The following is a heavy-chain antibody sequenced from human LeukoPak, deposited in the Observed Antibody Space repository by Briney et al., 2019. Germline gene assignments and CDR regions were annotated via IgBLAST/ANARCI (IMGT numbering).Heavy chain of an antibody. V-gene: IGHV4-31*11. CDR1: DGSIRSGTFY. CDR3: ARQILDSRGYYSDF. D-gene: IGHD3-22*01. Sequence: TSETLSLTCAVSDGSIRSGTFYWNWIRQHPGRGLEWIVHIYYSGTTYYNPSLASRVSISVYTARNQFSLNLNSLTPADTAIYYCARQILDSRGYYSDFWGQGILVTVSS. CDR2: IYYSGTT. J-gene: IGHJ4*02.